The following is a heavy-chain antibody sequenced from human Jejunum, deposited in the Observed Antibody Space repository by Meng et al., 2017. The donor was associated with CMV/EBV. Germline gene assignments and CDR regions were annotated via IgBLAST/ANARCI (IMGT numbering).Heavy chain of an antibody. J-gene: IGHJ4*02. CDR3: TRGIIVVPGAYYFDS. D-gene: IGHD2-15*01. V-gene: IGHV3-21*01. CDR1: FIFSTYG. CDR2: ISGSSSSI. Sequence: FIFSTYGMNWVRQAPGKGLEWVASISGSSSSIYYADSVKGRFTISRDNAKASLYLQMNSLRAEDTGVYYCTRGIIVVPGAYYFDSWGQGTLVTVSS.